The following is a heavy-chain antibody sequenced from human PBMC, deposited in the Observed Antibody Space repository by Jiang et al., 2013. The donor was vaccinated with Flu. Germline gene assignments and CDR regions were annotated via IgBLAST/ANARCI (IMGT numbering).Heavy chain of an antibody. CDR2: IDWDDDK. Sequence: KPTQTLTLTCTFSGFSLSTSGMCVSWIRQPPGKALEWLALIDWDDDKYYSTSLKTRPTISKDTSKNQVVLTMTNMDPVDTATYYCARMHYYDSSGYYPGYAFDIWGQGTMVTVSS. V-gene: IGHV2-70*01. CDR3: ARMHYYDSSGYYPGYAFDI. D-gene: IGHD3-22*01. CDR1: GFSLSTSGMC. J-gene: IGHJ3*02.